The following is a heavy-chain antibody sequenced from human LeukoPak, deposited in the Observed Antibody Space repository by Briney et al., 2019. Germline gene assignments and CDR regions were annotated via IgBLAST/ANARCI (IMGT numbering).Heavy chain of an antibody. D-gene: IGHD3-16*02. CDR2: IKQDGSER. V-gene: IGHV3-7*01. Sequence: GGSLRLSCAASGFTFSNYWVSWFRQAPGQGLEWVASIKQDGSERYYVDSVKGRFTISRDNAKNSLFLQLSSLRVEGTAVYYCARGSMHIYHLYTDYWGQGTLVTVSS. CDR3: ARGSMHIYHLYTDY. J-gene: IGHJ4*02. CDR1: GFTFSNYW.